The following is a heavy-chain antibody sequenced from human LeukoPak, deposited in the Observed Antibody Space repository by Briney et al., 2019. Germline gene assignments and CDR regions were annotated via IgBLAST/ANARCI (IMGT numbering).Heavy chain of an antibody. V-gene: IGHV3-23*01. J-gene: IGHJ4*02. CDR3: GRDILD. CDR2: VGGGRANT. CDR1: GFTFSDFA. Sequence: GGSLRLSCLASGFTFSDFAMNWVRQAPGKGPEWVSHVGGGRANTYYADSVKGRFTISRDDSKSTLYLHLTSLRAEDTAVYFCGRDILDWGQGTLVTVSS.